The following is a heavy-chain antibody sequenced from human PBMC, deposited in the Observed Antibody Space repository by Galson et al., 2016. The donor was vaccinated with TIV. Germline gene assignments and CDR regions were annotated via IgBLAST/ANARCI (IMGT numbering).Heavy chain of an antibody. CDR3: ARAHPGYYFDY. CDR1: GDPLGTGPYY. D-gene: IGHD1-1*01. J-gene: IGHJ4*02. Sequence: TLSLTCTVSGDPLGTGPYYWSWIRQHPGKGREWIGSIYNTGGSYYNPSLRSRVTISMDTPRSQFSLNLASVTAADTAVYYCARAHPGYYFDYWGQGTLVTVSS. CDR2: IYNTGGS. V-gene: IGHV4-31*03.